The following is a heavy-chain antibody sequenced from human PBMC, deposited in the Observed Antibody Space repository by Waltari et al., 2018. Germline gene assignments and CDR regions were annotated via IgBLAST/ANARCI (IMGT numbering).Heavy chain of an antibody. D-gene: IGHD1-26*01. J-gene: IGHJ1*01. CDR1: GFTFSSYG. CDR2: IRYDGSNK. Sequence: QVQLVESGGGVVQPGGSLRLSCAASGFTFSSYGMHWVRKAPGKGLEWVAFIRYDGSNKYYADSVKGRFTISRDNSKNTLYLQMNSLRAEDTAVYYCAKGRGSYSEYFQHWGQGTLVTVSS. V-gene: IGHV3-30*02. CDR3: AKGRGSYSEYFQH.